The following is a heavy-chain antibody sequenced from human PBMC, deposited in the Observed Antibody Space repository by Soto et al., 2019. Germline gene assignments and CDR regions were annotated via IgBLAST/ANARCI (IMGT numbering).Heavy chain of an antibody. CDR3: ARPASIAAADPFGDYYYMDV. CDR1: GGSISSYY. CDR2: IYYSGST. Sequence: SETLSLTCTVSGGSISSYYWSWIRQPPGKGLEWIGYIYYSGSTNYNPSLKSRVTISVDTSKNQFSLKLSSVTAADTAVYYCARPASIAAADPFGDYYYMDVWGKGTTVTVSS. D-gene: IGHD6-13*01. V-gene: IGHV4-59*08. J-gene: IGHJ6*03.